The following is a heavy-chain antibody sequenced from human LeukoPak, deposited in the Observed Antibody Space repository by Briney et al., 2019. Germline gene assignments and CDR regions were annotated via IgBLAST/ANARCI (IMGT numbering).Heavy chain of an antibody. CDR1: GYTFTSYD. Sequence: ASVKVSCKASGYTFTSYDINWVRQAPGQGREWMGWMNPNSGNTGYAQKFQGRVTMTRNTSISTAYMELSSLRSEDTAVYYCARGRMQVAGHGMDVWGQGTTVTVSS. D-gene: IGHD6-19*01. CDR2: MNPNSGNT. V-gene: IGHV1-8*01. J-gene: IGHJ6*02. CDR3: ARGRMQVAGHGMDV.